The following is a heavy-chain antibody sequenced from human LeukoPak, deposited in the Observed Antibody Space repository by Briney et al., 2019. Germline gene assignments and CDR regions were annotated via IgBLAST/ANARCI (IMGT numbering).Heavy chain of an antibody. CDR3: ARSKGWFDP. J-gene: IGHJ5*02. CDR2: IYYSGST. V-gene: IGHV4-59*08. Sequence: SETLSLTCTVSGGSISSYYWSWVRQPPGKGLEWIGYIYYSGSTNYNPSLKSRVTISVDTSKNQFSLKLSSVTAADTAVYYCARSKGWFDPWGQGTLVTVSS. CDR1: GGSISSYY.